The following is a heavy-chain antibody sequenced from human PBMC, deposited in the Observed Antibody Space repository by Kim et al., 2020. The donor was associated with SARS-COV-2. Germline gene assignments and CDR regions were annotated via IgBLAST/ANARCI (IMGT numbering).Heavy chain of an antibody. J-gene: IGHJ4*02. CDR3: ARESSRRADY. CDR1: GFSFSTYD. Sequence: GGSLRLSCAASGFSFSTYDMSWVRQAPGKGLEWVSAITGRDGSTFYADSVKGRFTISRDNSRNTLFLQLNSLRAEDTALSYCARESSRRADYWGQGTLVT. D-gene: IGHD2-2*01. V-gene: IGHV3-23*01. CDR2: ITGRDGST.